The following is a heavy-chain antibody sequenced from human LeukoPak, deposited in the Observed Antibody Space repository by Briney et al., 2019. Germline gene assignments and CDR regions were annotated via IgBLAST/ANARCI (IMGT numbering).Heavy chain of an antibody. CDR2: ISGSGGGT. CDR1: GFTFSSYA. J-gene: IGHJ6*02. Sequence: GGSLRLSCAASGFTFSSYAMSWVRQAPGKGLEWVSAISGSGGGTYYADSVKGRFTISRDNSKNTLYLQMNSLRAEDTAVYYCAKDLPGSRYYYYGMDVWGQGTTVTVSS. D-gene: IGHD6-13*01. V-gene: IGHV3-23*01. CDR3: AKDLPGSRYYYYGMDV.